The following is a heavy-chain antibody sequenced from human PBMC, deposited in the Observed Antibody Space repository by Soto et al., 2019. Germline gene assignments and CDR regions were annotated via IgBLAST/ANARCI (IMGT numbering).Heavy chain of an antibody. J-gene: IGHJ4*02. CDR1: GGTFSSYA. D-gene: IGHD6-13*01. Sequence: QVQLVQSGAEVKKPGSSVKVSCKASGGTFSSYAISWVRQAPGQGLEWMGGIIPIFGTANYAQKFQGRVTITADESTSTAYMELSSLRSEDTAVYYCASHAGYSSTKEFDYWGQGTLVTVSS. CDR2: IIPIFGTA. CDR3: ASHAGYSSTKEFDY. V-gene: IGHV1-69*12.